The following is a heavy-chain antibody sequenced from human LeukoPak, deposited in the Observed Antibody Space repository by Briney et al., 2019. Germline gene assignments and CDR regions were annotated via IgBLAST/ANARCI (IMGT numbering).Heavy chain of an antibody. Sequence: SETLSLTCTVSGGSISSYYWSWFRQPPGKVLELIGYIYYSGSTNYNPSLKSRVTISVDTSKNQFSLKLSSVTAADTAVYYCARQNAAVDAFDIWGQGTMVPVSS. CDR1: GGSISSYY. V-gene: IGHV4-59*08. CDR3: ARQNAAVDAFDI. J-gene: IGHJ3*02. CDR2: IYYSGST. D-gene: IGHD6-13*01.